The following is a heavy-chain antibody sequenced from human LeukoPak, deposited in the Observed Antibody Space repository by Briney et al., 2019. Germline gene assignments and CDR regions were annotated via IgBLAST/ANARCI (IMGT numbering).Heavy chain of an antibody. CDR3: ARSCSGGSCYYYGMDV. D-gene: IGHD2-15*01. CDR2: IRSDGGNK. CDR1: GFTFSSYG. J-gene: IGHJ6*04. Sequence: GGSLRLSCATSGFTFSSYGMHWVRQAPGKGLEYVSVIRSDGGNKYYGNSVKGRFTISRDNSKNTLYLQMNSLRDKDTAVYYCARSCSGGSCYYYGMDVWGKGTTVTVSS. V-gene: IGHV3-33*01.